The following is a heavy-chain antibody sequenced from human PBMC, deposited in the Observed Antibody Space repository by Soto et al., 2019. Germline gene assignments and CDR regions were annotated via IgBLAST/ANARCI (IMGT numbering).Heavy chain of an antibody. CDR3: ARSANREHPYDAFDI. CDR1: GYTFTSYY. Sequence: ASVKVSCKASGYTFTSYYMHWVRQAPGQGLEWMGIINPSGGSTSYAQKFQGRVTMTRDTSTSTVYMELSSLRSEDTAVYYCARSANREHPYDAFDIWGQGTMVTVSS. V-gene: IGHV1-46*01. J-gene: IGHJ3*02. CDR2: INPSGGST.